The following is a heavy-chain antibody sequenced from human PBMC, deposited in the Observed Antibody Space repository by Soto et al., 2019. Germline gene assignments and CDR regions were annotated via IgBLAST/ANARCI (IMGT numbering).Heavy chain of an antibody. CDR2: IVVGSGNT. J-gene: IGHJ6*02. D-gene: IGHD3-22*01. CDR3: AAESYYYDSSGYYRYYYYYGMDV. V-gene: IGHV1-58*01. Sequence: SVKVSCKASGFTFTSSAVQWVRQARGQRLEWIGWIVVGSGNTNYAQKFQERVTITRDMSTSTAYMELSSLRSEDTAVYYCAAESYYYDSSGYYRYYYYYGMDVWGQGTTVTVSS. CDR1: GFTFTSSA.